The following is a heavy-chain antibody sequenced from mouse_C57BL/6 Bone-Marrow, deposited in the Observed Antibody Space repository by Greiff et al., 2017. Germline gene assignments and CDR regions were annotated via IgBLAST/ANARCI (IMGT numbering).Heavy chain of an antibody. CDR1: GYTFTGYW. D-gene: IGHD2-2*01. Sequence: QVQLQQSGAELMKPGASVKLSCKATGYTFTGYWIEWVKHRPGPGLEWLGEILPGSGSPNYNEKLKGKATFTADTSSNTAYMQLSILTTEYSAIYYCARWGYPYYYAMDDWGQVTSVTVSS. J-gene: IGHJ4*01. V-gene: IGHV1-9*01. CDR2: ILPGSGSP. CDR3: ARWGYPYYYAMDD.